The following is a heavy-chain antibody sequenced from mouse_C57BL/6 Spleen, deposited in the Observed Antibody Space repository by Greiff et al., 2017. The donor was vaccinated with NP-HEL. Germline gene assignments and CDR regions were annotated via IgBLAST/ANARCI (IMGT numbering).Heavy chain of an antibody. J-gene: IGHJ3*01. V-gene: IGHV10-1*01. D-gene: IGHD3-2*02. Sequence: EVKLVESGGGLVQPQGSLKLSCAASGFSFNTYAMNWVRQAPGKGLEWVARIRSKSNNYATYYADSVKDRFTISRDDSESMLYLQMNNLKTEDTAMYYCVRQGSGPWFAYWGQGTLVTVSA. CDR3: VRQGSGPWFAY. CDR2: IRSKSNNYAT. CDR1: GFSFNTYA.